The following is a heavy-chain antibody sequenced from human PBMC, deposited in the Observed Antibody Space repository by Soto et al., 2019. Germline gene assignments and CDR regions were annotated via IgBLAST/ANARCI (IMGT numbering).Heavy chain of an antibody. V-gene: IGHV4-30-4*01. CDR2: IYNSGRT. CDR3: ARNDYDYVWESPGGDAFDI. CDR1: GGSISSGDYY. D-gene: IGHD3-16*01. Sequence: PSETLSLTCTVSGGSISSGDYYLIWVRQPPGKGLEWIGFIYNSGRTYYNPSLKSRVTISVDTSKNQFSLKLTSVTAADTAVYYCARNDYDYVWESPGGDAFDIWGQGTLVTVSS. J-gene: IGHJ3*02.